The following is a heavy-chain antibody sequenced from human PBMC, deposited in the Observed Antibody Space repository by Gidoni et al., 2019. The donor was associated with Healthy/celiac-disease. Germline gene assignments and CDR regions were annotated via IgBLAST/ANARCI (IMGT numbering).Heavy chain of an antibody. J-gene: IGHJ4*02. V-gene: IGHV1-2*02. CDR2: INPNIGGT. CDR3: AKGSGYDFDYFDY. D-gene: IGHD5-12*01. Sequence: QVQLVQSGAEVKKPGAAVKVSCKASGYTFTGYYMHWVRQAPGQGLEWMGWINPNIGGTNYAQKFQGRVTMTRDTSISTAYMELSRLRSDYTAVYYCAKGSGYDFDYFDYWGQGTLVTVSS. CDR1: GYTFTGYY.